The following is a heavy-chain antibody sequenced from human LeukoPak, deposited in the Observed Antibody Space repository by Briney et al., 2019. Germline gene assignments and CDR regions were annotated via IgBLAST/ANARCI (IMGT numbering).Heavy chain of an antibody. D-gene: IGHD3-10*01. CDR3: ARHGPYVCDSGSYYIVGSYFDY. CDR2: INHSGST. V-gene: IGHV4-34*01. CDR1: CGSFSGYY. Sequence: SDTLSLTRAVYCGSFSGYYWSWIRQSPGKGLEWIGEINHSGSTNYNPSLKSQVTLPVDTPKNQFSLKLTSVTAADAAVYYCARHGPYVCDSGSYYIVGSYFDYWGQGTLVTVSS. J-gene: IGHJ4*02.